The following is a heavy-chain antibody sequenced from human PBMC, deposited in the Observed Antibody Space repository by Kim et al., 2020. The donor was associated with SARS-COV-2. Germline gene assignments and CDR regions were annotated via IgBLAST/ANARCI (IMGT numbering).Heavy chain of an antibody. V-gene: IGHV1-69*13. D-gene: IGHD3-10*01. CDR2: IIPIFGTA. CDR1: GGTFSSYA. Sequence: SVKVSCKASGGTFSSYAISWVRQAPGQGLEWMGGIIPIFGTANYAQKFQGRVTITADESTSTAYMELSSLRSEDTAVYYCAIRGNHYYYYGMDVWGQGTTVTVSS. CDR3: AIRGNHYYYYGMDV. J-gene: IGHJ6*02.